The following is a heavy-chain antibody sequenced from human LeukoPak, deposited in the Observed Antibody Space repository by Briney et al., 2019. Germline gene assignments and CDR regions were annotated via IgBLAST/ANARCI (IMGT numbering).Heavy chain of an antibody. CDR2: IKSKTDGGTT. D-gene: IGHD6-19*01. CDR3: TTDVTVAGLFDY. Sequence: GGSLRLSCAASGFTFSNDWMSWLRQAPGKGLEWVGRIKSKTDGGTTDYAAPVKGRFTISRDDSKNTLYLQMNSLKTEDTAVYYCTTDVTVAGLFDYWGQGTLVTVSS. V-gene: IGHV3-15*01. CDR1: GFTFSNDW. J-gene: IGHJ4*02.